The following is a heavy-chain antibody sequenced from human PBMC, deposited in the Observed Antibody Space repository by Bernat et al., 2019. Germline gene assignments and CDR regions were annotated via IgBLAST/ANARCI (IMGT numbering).Heavy chain of an antibody. J-gene: IGHJ4*02. CDR1: GGSFSGYY. CDR3: ARAFGVVIPPDY. D-gene: IGHD3-3*01. V-gene: IGHV4-34*01. Sequence: QVQLQQWGAGLLKPSETPSLTCAVYGGSFSGYYWSWIRQPPGKGLEWIGEINHSGSTNYNPSLKSRVTISVDTSKNQFSLKLSSVTAADTAVYYCARAFGVVIPPDYWGQGTLVTVSS. CDR2: INHSGST.